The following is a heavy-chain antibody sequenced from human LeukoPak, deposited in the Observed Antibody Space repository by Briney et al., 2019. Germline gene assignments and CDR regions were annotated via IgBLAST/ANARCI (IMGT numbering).Heavy chain of an antibody. J-gene: IGHJ6*03. Sequence: SETLSLICAVSGGPFSGYYWTWIRQSPGKGLEWIGEIDHSGCTHNNPSLRSRVTISVATSKSQFSLKLTSVTAADAGVYYCAKPGGASLYYMDVWGKGTTVTVSS. V-gene: IGHV4-34*01. CDR2: IDHSGCT. CDR3: AKPGGASLYYMDV. D-gene: IGHD1-14*01. CDR1: GGPFSGYY.